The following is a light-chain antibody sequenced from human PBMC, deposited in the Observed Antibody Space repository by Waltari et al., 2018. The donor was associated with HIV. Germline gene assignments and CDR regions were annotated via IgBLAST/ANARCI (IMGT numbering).Light chain of an antibody. Sequence: DIHMTQSPSTLSASVGDRVTISCRASQDINTWVAWYQHKPGKAPELLIYKASSKLSGVPPRFSGSGSGTEFTLTITSLQPDDLATYYCQQYHRPAYTFGQGTKLEIK. CDR3: QQYHRPAYT. CDR1: QDINTW. J-gene: IGKJ2*01. CDR2: KAS. V-gene: IGKV1-5*03.